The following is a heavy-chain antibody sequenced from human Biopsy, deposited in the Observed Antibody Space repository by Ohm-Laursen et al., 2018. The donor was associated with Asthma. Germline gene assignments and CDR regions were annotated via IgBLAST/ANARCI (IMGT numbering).Heavy chain of an antibody. CDR2: ISSSGSTI. CDR1: GFTFSDYY. D-gene: IGHD6-13*01. Sequence: SLRLPCAASGFTFSDYYMSWIRQAPGKGLEWVSYISSSGSTIYYADSVKGRFTISRDNAKNSLYLQMNSLRAEDTAVYYCARDRGIAAAGTEFDYWGQGTLVTVSS. CDR3: ARDRGIAAAGTEFDY. V-gene: IGHV3-11*01. J-gene: IGHJ4*02.